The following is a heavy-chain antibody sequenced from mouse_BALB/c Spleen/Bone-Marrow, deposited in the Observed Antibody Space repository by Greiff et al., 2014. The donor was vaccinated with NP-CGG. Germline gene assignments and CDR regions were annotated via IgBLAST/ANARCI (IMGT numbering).Heavy chain of an antibody. J-gene: IGHJ2*01. CDR2: INPGSGGA. CDR1: GYAFTNYL. CDR3: ARFGRYYFDY. Sequence: QVQLQQSGAELVRPGTAVNVSCKASGYAFTNYLIEWVKQRPGQGLKWIGVINPGSGGANYNEKFKGKATLTADKSSSTAYMQLSSLTSDDSAVYFCARFGRYYFDYWGQGTTLTVSS. V-gene: IGHV1-54*01.